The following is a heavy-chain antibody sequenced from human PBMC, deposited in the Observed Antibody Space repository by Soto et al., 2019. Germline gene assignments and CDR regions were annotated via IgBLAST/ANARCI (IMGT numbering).Heavy chain of an antibody. Sequence: QVQLQESGPGLVKPSGTLSLTCAVPGGSINSSNWWSWVRQPPGKGLEWIGEIYHSGNTNYNPSLKSRVTMAVDKPRNQFPLKLSSVAAADAAVYYCARRWGEGRVDYWGQGTLVTVSS. D-gene: IGHD3-10*01. CDR1: GGSINSSNW. CDR2: IYHSGNT. J-gene: IGHJ4*02. CDR3: ARRWGEGRVDY. V-gene: IGHV4-4*02.